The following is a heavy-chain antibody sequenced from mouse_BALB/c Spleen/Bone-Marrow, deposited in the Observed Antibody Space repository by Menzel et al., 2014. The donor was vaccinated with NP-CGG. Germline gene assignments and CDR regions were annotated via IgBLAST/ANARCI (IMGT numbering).Heavy chain of an antibody. V-gene: IGHV6-6*02. J-gene: IGHJ2*01. CDR3: YGVLRLLDY. CDR1: GFTFSNYC. D-gene: IGHD1-2*01. Sequence: EVQRQESGGGLVQPGGSMKLSCVASGFTFSNYCMHWVRQSPEKGLEWVAEIRLKSNNYTTHYAESVKGRFTISRDDSKNSVHLQMTNLTAEDNGIYYCYGVLRLLDYWGQGTTVTVSS. CDR2: IRLKSNNYTT.